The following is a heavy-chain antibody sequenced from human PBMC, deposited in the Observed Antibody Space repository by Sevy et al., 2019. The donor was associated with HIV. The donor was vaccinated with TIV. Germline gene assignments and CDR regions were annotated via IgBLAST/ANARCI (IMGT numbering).Heavy chain of an antibody. CDR3: AKDLGGTMVRGVIVEPGPFDY. V-gene: IGHV3-9*01. J-gene: IGHJ4*02. CDR1: GFTFDDYA. D-gene: IGHD3-10*01. CDR2: LSWNSGSI. Sequence: GGSLRLSCAASGFTFDDYAMHWVRQAPGKGLEWVSGLSWNSGSIGYADSVKGRFTISRDNAKNSLYLQMNSLRAEDTAMYYCAKDLGGTMVRGVIVEPGPFDYWGQGTLVTVSS.